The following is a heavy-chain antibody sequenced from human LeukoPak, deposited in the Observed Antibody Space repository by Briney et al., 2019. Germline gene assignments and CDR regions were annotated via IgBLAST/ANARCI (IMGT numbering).Heavy chain of an antibody. CDR3: AKDRIVATNALTE. V-gene: IGHV3-30*18. Sequence: GGSLRLSCAASGFTFSSYGMHWVRQAPGKGLEWVAVISYDGSNKYYADSVKGRFTISRDNSKNTLYLQMNSLRAEDTAVYYCAKDRIVATNALTEWGQGTLVTVSS. CDR2: ISYDGSNK. J-gene: IGHJ4*02. CDR1: GFTFSSYG. D-gene: IGHD5-12*01.